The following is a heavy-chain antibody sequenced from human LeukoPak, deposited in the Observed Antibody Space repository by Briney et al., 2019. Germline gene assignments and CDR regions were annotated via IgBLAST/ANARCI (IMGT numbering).Heavy chain of an antibody. Sequence: SETLSLTCAVYGGSFSGYYWSWIRQPSGKGLEWIGEINHSGSTNYNPSLKSRVTISVDTSKNQFSLKLSSVTAADTAVYYCARGLDGNHPVDYWGQGTLVTVSS. D-gene: IGHD4-23*01. J-gene: IGHJ4*02. CDR3: ARGLDGNHPVDY. V-gene: IGHV4-34*01. CDR2: INHSGST. CDR1: GGSFSGYY.